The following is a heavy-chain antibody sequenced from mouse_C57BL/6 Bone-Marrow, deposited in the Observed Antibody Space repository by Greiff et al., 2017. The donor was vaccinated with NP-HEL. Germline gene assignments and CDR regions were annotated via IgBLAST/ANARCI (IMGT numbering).Heavy chain of an antibody. CDR1: GYTFTSYW. V-gene: IGHV1-69*01. J-gene: IGHJ3*01. D-gene: IGHD1-1*01. CDR3: AREGYYYGFAY. CDR2: IDPSDSYT. Sequence: QVQLQQPGAELVMPGASVKLSCKASGYTFTSYWMHWVKQTPGQGLEWIGEIDPSDSYTNYNQKFKGKSTFTVDKSSSTAYMQLSSLTSEDAAVYYCAREGYYYGFAYWGRGTLVTVSA.